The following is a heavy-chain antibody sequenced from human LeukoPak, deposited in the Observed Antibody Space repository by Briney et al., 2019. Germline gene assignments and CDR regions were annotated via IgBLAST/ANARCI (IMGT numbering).Heavy chain of an antibody. CDR3: ARQSPGSSSPGFDY. V-gene: IGHV3-48*01. J-gene: IGHJ4*02. Sequence: PGGSLRLSCAASGFTLSSYSMNWVRQAPGKGLEWVSHISTGSSTIYYADSVKGRFTISRDNAKNSLYLQMNSLRAEDTAVYYCARQSPGSSSPGFDYWGQGTLVTVSS. CDR2: ISTGSSTI. CDR1: GFTLSSYS. D-gene: IGHD6-6*01.